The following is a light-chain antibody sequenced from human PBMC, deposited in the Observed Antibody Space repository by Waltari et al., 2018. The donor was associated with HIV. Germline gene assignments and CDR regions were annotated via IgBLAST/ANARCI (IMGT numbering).Light chain of an antibody. CDR1: QGISTW. CDR2: AAS. Sequence: DIQMTQSPSSLSASVGDRVTITCRASQGISTWLAWYQQKPGKAPKSLIYAASSLQSGVPSRFSGSGSGTDFTLTINSLQPEDFGNYYCQQYKSYPITFGQGTRLEIK. J-gene: IGKJ5*01. V-gene: IGKV1D-16*01. CDR3: QQYKSYPIT.